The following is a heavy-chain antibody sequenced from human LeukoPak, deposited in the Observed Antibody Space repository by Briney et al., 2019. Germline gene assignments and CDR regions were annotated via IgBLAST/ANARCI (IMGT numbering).Heavy chain of an antibody. V-gene: IGHV4-59*01. J-gene: IGHJ4*02. CDR2: ICYSEGT. CDR1: GGSISSYY. D-gene: IGHD5-18*01. CDR3: AREEYSYGFGY. Sequence: SETLSLTCTVSGGSISSYYWNWIRQPPGKGLEWIGYICYSEGTNYNPSLKSRVTISVDTSKNQISLKLNSVTAADTAVYYCAREEYSYGFGYWGQGTLVTVSS.